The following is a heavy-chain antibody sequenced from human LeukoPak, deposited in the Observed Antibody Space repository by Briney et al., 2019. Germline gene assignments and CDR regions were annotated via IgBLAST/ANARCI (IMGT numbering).Heavy chain of an antibody. J-gene: IGHJ3*01. CDR3: AKDRSDLAATSAFDV. CDR1: GFTFSNYA. Sequence: GGSLRLSCAASGFTFSNYAMSWVRQAPGKGLEWVSTFSRTGDTTFYADSVKGRFTISRDNSKNTLYLQMNSLKAEDTAVYFCAKDRSDLAATSAFDVWGQGTMVTASS. D-gene: IGHD2-15*01. CDR2: FSRTGDTT. V-gene: IGHV3-23*01.